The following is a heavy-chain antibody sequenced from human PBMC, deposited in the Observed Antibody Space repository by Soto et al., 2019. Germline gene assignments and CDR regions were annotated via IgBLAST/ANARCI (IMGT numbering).Heavy chain of an antibody. Sequence: SETLSLTCRVSDGSMNSDSSYWGWIRQPPGKGLEWIGVINHSGSTYHNLSLKGRVTMSVDASRNQFSLKLTSMTAADTAVYYCARIVQKDGGLLSNYYYGVDVWGQGTTVTVSS. CDR3: ARIVQKDGGLLSNYYYGVDV. CDR2: INHSGST. D-gene: IGHD3-10*01. V-gene: IGHV4-39*01. J-gene: IGHJ6*02. CDR1: DGSMNSDSSY.